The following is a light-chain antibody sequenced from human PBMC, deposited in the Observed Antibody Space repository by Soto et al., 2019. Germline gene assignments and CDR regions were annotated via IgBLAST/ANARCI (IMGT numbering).Light chain of an antibody. CDR1: GNDVGGYTF. CDR3: CSYTANTTYV. J-gene: IGLJ1*01. CDR2: DVN. Sequence: QSVLTQPASVSGAPGESISISCTGTGNDVGGYTFVSWYQQHPDKVPKLVIFDVNRRPSGVSDRFSGSKSVNAASLTISGLQAEDEADYYCCSYTANTTYVFGTGTKVTVL. V-gene: IGLV2-14*03.